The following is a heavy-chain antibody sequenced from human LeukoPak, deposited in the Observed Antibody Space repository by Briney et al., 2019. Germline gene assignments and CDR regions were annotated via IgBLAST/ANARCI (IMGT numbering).Heavy chain of an antibody. CDR2: INDSGST. Sequence: SETLSLTCAVYDGSFSGYYWSWIRQPSGKGLEWIGEINDSGSTNYNPSLKSRFTISVDTSKNQFSLKLSLATAADTAVYYCARGYDCSSSSCYTLFDLWGQGTLVTVSS. J-gene: IGHJ4*02. D-gene: IGHD2-2*02. V-gene: IGHV4-34*01. CDR1: DGSFSGYY. CDR3: ARGYDCSSSSCYTLFDL.